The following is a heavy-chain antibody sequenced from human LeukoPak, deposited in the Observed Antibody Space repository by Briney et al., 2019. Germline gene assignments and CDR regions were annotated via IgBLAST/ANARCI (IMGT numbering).Heavy chain of an antibody. CDR1: EYTFTSYY. J-gene: IGHJ6*03. CDR3: ARCPITYYYDSSGQNPPDYYYYMDV. CDR2: INPNSGGT. D-gene: IGHD3-22*01. Sequence: GASVKVSCKASEYTFTSYYMHWVRQAPGQGLEWVGWINPNSGGTSYAQKFQGRVTMTRDTSISTAYMDLSRLRSDDTAVYYCARCPITYYYDSSGQNPPDYYYYMDVWGKGTTVTISS. V-gene: IGHV1-2*02.